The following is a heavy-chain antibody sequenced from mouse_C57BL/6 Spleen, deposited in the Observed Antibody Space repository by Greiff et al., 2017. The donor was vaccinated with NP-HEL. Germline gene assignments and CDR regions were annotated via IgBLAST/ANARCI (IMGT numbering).Heavy chain of an antibody. Sequence: DVKLVESGGGLVKPGGSLKLSCAASGFTFSSYAMSWVRQTPEKRLEWVATISDGGSYTYYPDNVKGRFTISRDNAKNNLYLQMSHLKSEDTAMYYCARAATGTGAMDYWGQGTSVTVSS. J-gene: IGHJ4*01. D-gene: IGHD4-1*02. CDR3: ARAATGTGAMDY. CDR1: GFTFSSYA. V-gene: IGHV5-4*03. CDR2: ISDGGSYT.